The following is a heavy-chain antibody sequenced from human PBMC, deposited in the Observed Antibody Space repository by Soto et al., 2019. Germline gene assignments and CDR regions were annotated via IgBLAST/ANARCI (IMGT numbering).Heavy chain of an antibody. D-gene: IGHD2-15*01. J-gene: IGHJ4*01. CDR3: AISDVDCSGGTCFSFGFDY. V-gene: IGHV3-30*03. CDR2: TSYDGSTE. Sequence: QVQLVESGGGLVQPGGSLRLSCTASGFVFSKYGMHWVRQAPGKGLEWVAVTSYDGSTEFYAESVKGRFTVSRDNSENTLYLQMNSLRVGDTAVYFCAISDVDCSGGTCFSFGFDYWGQGTPVTVSS. CDR1: GFVFSKYG.